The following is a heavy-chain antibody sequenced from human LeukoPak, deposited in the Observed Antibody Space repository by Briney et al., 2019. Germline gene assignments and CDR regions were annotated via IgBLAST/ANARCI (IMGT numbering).Heavy chain of an antibody. Sequence: ASVKVSCKASGYTFTSYGISWVRQAPGQGPEWMGWISAYNGNTNYAQKLQGRVTMTTDTSTSTAYMELRSLRSDDTAVYYCARPIAADYYFDYWGQGTLVTVSS. V-gene: IGHV1-18*01. D-gene: IGHD6-13*01. CDR3: ARPIAADYYFDY. CDR2: ISAYNGNT. J-gene: IGHJ4*02. CDR1: GYTFTSYG.